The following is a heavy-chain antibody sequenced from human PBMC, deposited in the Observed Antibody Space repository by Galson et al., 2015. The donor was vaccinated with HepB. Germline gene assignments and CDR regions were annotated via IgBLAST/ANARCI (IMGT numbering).Heavy chain of an antibody. CDR3: ASHRPTPGYYYYGMDV. D-gene: IGHD4-17*01. Sequence: SVKVSCKASGYTFTSYGISWVRQAPGQGLEWMGWISAYNGNTNYAQKLQGRVTMTTDTSTSTAYMELRSLRSDDTAVYYCASHRPTPGYYYYGMDVWGQGTTVTVSS. V-gene: IGHV1-18*01. CDR1: GYTFTSYG. CDR2: ISAYNGNT. J-gene: IGHJ6*02.